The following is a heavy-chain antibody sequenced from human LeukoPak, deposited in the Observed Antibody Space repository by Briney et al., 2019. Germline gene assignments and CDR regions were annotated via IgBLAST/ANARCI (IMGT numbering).Heavy chain of an antibody. V-gene: IGHV1-69*05. J-gene: IGHJ6*03. CDR3: AVEMVTIWGVKNYYYYYMDV. CDR2: IIPIFGTA. Sequence: GSSVKVSCKASGGTFSSYAISWVRQAPGQGLEWMGGIIPIFGTANYAQKFQGRVTITTDESTSTAYMELSSLRSEDTAVYYCAVEMVTIWGVKNYYYYYMDVWGKGTTVTVS. D-gene: IGHD5-24*01. CDR1: GGTFSSYA.